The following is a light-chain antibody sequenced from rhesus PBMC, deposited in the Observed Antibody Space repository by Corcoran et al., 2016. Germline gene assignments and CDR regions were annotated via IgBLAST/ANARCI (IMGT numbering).Light chain of an antibody. CDR2: AAS. J-gene: IGKJ4*01. Sequence: DIQMTQSPSSLSASVGDRVTITCQASQGISSWLAWYQQKPGKAPKLLIYAASILQSGVPSRFSGSGAGTDCTLTISSLQPEDCATYYCQQHNSYPLTFGGGTKVEIK. V-gene: IGKV1-33*02. CDR3: QQHNSYPLT. CDR1: QGISSW.